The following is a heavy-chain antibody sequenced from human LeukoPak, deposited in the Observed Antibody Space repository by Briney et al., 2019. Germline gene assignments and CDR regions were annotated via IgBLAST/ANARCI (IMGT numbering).Heavy chain of an antibody. V-gene: IGHV3-74*01. CDR1: GFTSSSYW. Sequence: GGSLRLSCAASGFTSSSYWMHWVRQAPGKGLVWVSRINSDESSTDYADSVKGRFTISRDNAKNTLYLQMNSLRVEDTAVYYCARGRPHGNDYWGQGTLVTVSS. CDR3: ARGRPHGNDY. D-gene: IGHD4-23*01. J-gene: IGHJ4*02. CDR2: INSDESST.